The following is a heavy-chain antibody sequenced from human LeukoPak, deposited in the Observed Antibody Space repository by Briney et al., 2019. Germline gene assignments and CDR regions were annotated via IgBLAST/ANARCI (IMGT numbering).Heavy chain of an antibody. V-gene: IGHV3-53*01. CDR2: IYTGGST. J-gene: IGHJ4*02. D-gene: IGHD3/OR15-3a*01. CDR3: ASSFSTVDY. Sequence: GGSLRLSCAASGFTVSSNYMAWVRQAPGKGLEWVSTIYTGGSTYYADSVKGRFTISRDNAKNTVYLQMNSLSAEDTAVYYCASSFSTVDYWGQGTLVTVSS. CDR1: GFTVSSNY.